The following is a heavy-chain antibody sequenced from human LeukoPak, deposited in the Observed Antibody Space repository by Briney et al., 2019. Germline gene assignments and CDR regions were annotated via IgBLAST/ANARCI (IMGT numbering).Heavy chain of an antibody. J-gene: IGHJ4*02. Sequence: GGSLRLSCAASGFTFSTYTMGWVRQAPGKGLEWVSDISGSGGRTYYADSVKGRFTISRDNSKNTLYLQMNILRAEDTAVYHCAKAMSGGSSYDYWGQGTLVTVSS. D-gene: IGHD3-10*01. CDR2: ISGSGGRT. CDR1: GFTFSTYT. CDR3: AKAMSGGSSYDY. V-gene: IGHV3-23*01.